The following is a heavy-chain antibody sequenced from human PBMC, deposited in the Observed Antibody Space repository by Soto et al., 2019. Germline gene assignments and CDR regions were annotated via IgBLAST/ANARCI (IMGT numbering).Heavy chain of an antibody. V-gene: IGHV3-23*01. CDR3: ATRRGYYGSGSDYYYGMDV. J-gene: IGHJ6*02. D-gene: IGHD3-10*01. CDR1: GFTFSSYA. Sequence: GGSLRLSCAASGFTFSSYAMSWVRQAPGKGLEWVSAIRGSGGSTYYADAVKGRFTISRDNSKNTQYLQMNSLRAEDTAVYYCATRRGYYGSGSDYYYGMDVWGQGTTVTVSS. CDR2: IRGSGGST.